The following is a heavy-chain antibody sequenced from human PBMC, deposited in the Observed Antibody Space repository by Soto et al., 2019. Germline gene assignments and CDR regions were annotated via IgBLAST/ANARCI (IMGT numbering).Heavy chain of an antibody. Sequence: PSETLSLTCTVSGGSINTFYWSWVRQPAGKGLEWIGRIFSSGSTSFNPSLDSRVAMSVDTSKNHFSLNLSSVTAADMAVYYCAREGSYSAYNFAHGIQLWSFDFWGQGALVTVSS. CDR2: IFSSGST. V-gene: IGHV4-4*07. D-gene: IGHD5-12*01. CDR3: AREGSYSAYNFAHGIQLWSFDF. J-gene: IGHJ4*02. CDR1: GGSINTFY.